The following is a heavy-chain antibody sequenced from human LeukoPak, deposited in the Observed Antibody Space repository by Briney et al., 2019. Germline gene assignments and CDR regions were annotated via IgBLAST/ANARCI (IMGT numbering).Heavy chain of an antibody. J-gene: IGHJ3*02. Sequence: ASVKVSCKASGYTFTIYYMHWVRQAPGQGLEWMGIINPSGGSTSYAQKFQGRVTMTRDTSTSTVYMELSSLRSEDTAVYYCASSLVSSSSHDAFDIWGQGTMVTVSS. CDR2: INPSGGST. D-gene: IGHD6-6*01. CDR1: GYTFTIYY. CDR3: ASSLVSSSSHDAFDI. V-gene: IGHV1-46*01.